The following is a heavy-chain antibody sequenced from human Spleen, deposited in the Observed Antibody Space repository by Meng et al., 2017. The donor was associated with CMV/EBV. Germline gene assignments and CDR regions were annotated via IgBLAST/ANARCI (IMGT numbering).Heavy chain of an antibody. CDR1: GFTFDDYG. Sequence: GGYLRLSCAASGFTFDDYGMSWVRQAPGKGLEWVSGINWNGGSTGYADSVKGRFTISRDDSKSIAYLQMNSLKTEDTAVYYCSRPLRAPMVRGVIIPDYWGQGTLVTVSS. CDR3: SRPLRAPMVRGVIIPDY. CDR2: INWNGGST. D-gene: IGHD3-10*01. J-gene: IGHJ4*02. V-gene: IGHV3-20*04.